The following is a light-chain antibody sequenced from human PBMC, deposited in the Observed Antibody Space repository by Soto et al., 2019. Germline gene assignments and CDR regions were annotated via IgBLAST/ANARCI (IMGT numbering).Light chain of an antibody. J-gene: IGLJ2*01. CDR1: SSDVGGYNY. CDR2: EVS. CDR3: SSYTSSSTRVV. Sequence: QSVLTQPASVSGSPGQSITISCTGTSSDVGGYNYVSWYQQHPGKAPKLMIYEVSNRPSGVSNRFSGSKSGNTASLTISGLQAEDEADYYCSSYTSSSTRVVFGGGTKVTVL. V-gene: IGLV2-14*01.